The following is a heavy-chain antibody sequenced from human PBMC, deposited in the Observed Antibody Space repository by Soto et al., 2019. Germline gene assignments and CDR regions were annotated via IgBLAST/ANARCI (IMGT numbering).Heavy chain of an antibody. CDR2: IIPISGTT. CDR1: GGTFNNYA. Sequence: QAQLVQSGAEVKRPESSMKVSCKPSGGTFNNYAINWVRQAPGQGLEWMGAIIPISGTTKYAQKFQGRVTITADKSTSTVYMDLSSLRSEDTAVYYCARWGGLSCSGAVCFKKPFDYWGQGTLVTVSS. V-gene: IGHV1-69*06. J-gene: IGHJ4*02. CDR3: ARWGGLSCSGAVCFKKPFDY. D-gene: IGHD2-8*02.